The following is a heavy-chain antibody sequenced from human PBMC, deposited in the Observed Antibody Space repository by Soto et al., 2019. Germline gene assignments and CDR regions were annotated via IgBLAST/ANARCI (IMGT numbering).Heavy chain of an antibody. CDR3: ARDLGCSGGSCPFEY. CDR1: DRTISSYY. J-gene: IGHJ4*02. CDR2: IYTSGST. Sequence: PSETLSLTCRFSDRTISSYYGSWLRQQDGKGLEWIGRIYTSGSTNYNPSLKSRVTMSVDTSKNQFSLKLSSVTAADTAVYYCARDLGCSGGSCPFEYWGQGTLVHVSA. D-gene: IGHD2-15*01. V-gene: IGHV4-4*07.